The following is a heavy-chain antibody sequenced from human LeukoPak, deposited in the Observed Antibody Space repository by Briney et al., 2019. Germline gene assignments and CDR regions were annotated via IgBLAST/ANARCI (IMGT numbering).Heavy chain of an antibody. D-gene: IGHD3-3*01. CDR3: ARDAILGGKSWFDP. V-gene: IGHV4-59*01. CDR1: GGSISSYY. J-gene: IGHJ5*02. Sequence: SETLSLTCTVSGGSISSYYWSWIRQPPGKGLEWIGYIYYSGSTNYNPSLKSRVTISVDTSENQFSLKLSSVTAADTAVYYCARDAILGGKSWFDPWGQGTLVTVSS. CDR2: IYYSGST.